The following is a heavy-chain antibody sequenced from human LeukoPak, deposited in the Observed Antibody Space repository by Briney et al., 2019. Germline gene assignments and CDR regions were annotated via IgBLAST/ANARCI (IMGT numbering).Heavy chain of an antibody. CDR2: IKSKTDGGTT. D-gene: IGHD2/OR15-2a*01. CDR3: TSSRSD. V-gene: IGHV3-15*01. CDR1: VFIFTNDC. J-gene: IGHJ4*02. Sequence: PGGSLRLSCAASVFIFTNDCMNWVRQAPGKGLEWVGRIKSKTDGGTTDYAAPVKGRFTVSRDDSKKMLYLQMNSLKTEDTCVYYCTSSRSDWGQGTLVTVSS.